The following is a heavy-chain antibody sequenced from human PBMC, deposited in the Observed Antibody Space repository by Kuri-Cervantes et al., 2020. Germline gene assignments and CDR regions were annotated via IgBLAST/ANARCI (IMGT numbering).Heavy chain of an antibody. J-gene: IGHJ5*02. D-gene: IGHD3-3*01. CDR3: ARCGPYDFWRGYGKNWFDP. V-gene: IGHV1-18*01. CDR1: GYTFTSYG. CDR2: ISAYNGNT. Sequence: ASVKVSCQASGYTFTSYGISWVRQAPGQGREWMGWISAYNGNTNYAQKLQGRVTMTTDTSTSTAYMELGSLGSEDTAVYYCARCGPYDFWRGYGKNWFDPWGQGTLVTVSS.